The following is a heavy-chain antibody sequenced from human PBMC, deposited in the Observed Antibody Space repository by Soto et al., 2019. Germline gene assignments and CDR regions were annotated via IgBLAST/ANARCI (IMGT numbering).Heavy chain of an antibody. CDR3: ARGEQWLGTNYYYYMDV. CDR1: GGSFCGYY. V-gene: IGHV4-34*01. J-gene: IGHJ6*03. CDR2: INHSGST. Sequence: SETLSLTCAVYGGSFCGYYRSWIRQPPGKGLEWIGEINHSGSTNYNPSLKSRVTISVDTSKNQFSLKLSSVTAADTAVYYCARGEQWLGTNYYYYMDVWGKGTTVTVSS. D-gene: IGHD5-12*01.